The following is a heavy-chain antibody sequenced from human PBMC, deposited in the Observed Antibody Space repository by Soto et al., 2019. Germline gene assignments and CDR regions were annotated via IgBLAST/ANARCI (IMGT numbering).Heavy chain of an antibody. J-gene: IGHJ4*02. CDR1: GYSVSSNSAA. CDR3: AGSKFGALYY. D-gene: IGHD3-10*01. CDR2: TYYRSKWYN. V-gene: IGHV6-1*01. Sequence: SHTLSLTCAICGYSVSSNSAALNWIRQSPSRGLEWLGRTYYRSKWYNDYAVSVKSRITVNPDTSKNQFSLQLNSVTPEDTAVYYCAGSKFGALYYWGQGTLVTVSS.